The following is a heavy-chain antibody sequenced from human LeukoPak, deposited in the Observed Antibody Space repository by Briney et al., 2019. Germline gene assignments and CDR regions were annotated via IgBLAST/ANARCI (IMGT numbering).Heavy chain of an antibody. CDR1: GGSISSNSYY. J-gene: IGHJ3*01. Sequence: PSETLSLTCAVSGGSISSNSYYWGWIRQPPGKGLEWIGSIYYSGSTYYNPSLKSRVTISVDTSKNQFSLKLSSVTAADTAVYYCARDRRTPHAFDYWGQGTMVTVSS. V-gene: IGHV4-39*07. D-gene: IGHD2-2*01. CDR2: IYYSGST. CDR3: ARDRRTPHAFDY.